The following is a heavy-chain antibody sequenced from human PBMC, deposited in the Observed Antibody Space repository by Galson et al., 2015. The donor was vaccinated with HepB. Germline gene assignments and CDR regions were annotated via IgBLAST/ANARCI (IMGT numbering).Heavy chain of an antibody. V-gene: IGHV1-2*06. J-gene: IGHJ4*02. CDR1: GYSFTGYY. D-gene: IGHD1-26*01. CDR3: ARERAVGTTRLFDY. CDR2: INPNSGGT. Sequence: SVKVSCKASGYSFTGYYMHWVRQAPGQGLEWMGRINPNSGGTNCAQKFQGRVTMTTDTSITTAYMELSSLKSEDTAVYYCARERAVGTTRLFDYWGQGTLVTVSS.